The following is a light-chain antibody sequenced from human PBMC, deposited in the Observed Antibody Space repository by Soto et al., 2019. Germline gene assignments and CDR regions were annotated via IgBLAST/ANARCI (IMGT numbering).Light chain of an antibody. V-gene: IGLV2-11*01. CDR3: CSSAGTYTSV. J-gene: IGLJ3*02. CDR1: SSDVGGYHY. CDR2: DVS. Sequence: QSALTQPRSVSGSPGQAVTISCTGTSSDVGGYHYVSWYQQHPGKAPKLMIYDVSKRPSGVPDRLSGSKSGNTASLTISGLQAEDEADYYCCSSAGTYTSVFGGGTQLTVL.